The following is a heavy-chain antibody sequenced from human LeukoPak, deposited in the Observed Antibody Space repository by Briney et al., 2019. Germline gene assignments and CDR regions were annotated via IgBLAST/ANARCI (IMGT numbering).Heavy chain of an antibody. CDR2: ISYDGSNK. D-gene: IGHD4-11*01. CDR1: GFTFSSYA. J-gene: IGHJ5*02. Sequence: GGSLRLSCAASGFTFSSYAMHWVRQAPGKGLEWVAVISYDGSNKYYADSVKGRFTISRDNSKNTLYLQMNSLRAEDTAVNYCAREMTTVVCNWFDPWGQGTLVTVSS. V-gene: IGHV3-30-3*01. CDR3: AREMTTVVCNWFDP.